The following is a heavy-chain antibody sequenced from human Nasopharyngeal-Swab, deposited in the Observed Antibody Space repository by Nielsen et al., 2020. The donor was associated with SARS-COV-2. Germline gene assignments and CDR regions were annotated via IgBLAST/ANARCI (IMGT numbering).Heavy chain of an antibody. CDR2: ISGSGGST. CDR1: GFTFSSYA. J-gene: IGHJ4*02. CDR3: AKDDRMTTVTSFDY. D-gene: IGHD4-11*01. V-gene: IGHV3-23*01. Sequence: GESLKISCAASGFTFSSYAMSWVRQAPGKGLEWVSAISGSGGSTYYADSVKGRFTISRDNSKNTPYLQMNSLRAEDTAVYYCAKDDRMTTVTSFDYWGQGTLVTVSS.